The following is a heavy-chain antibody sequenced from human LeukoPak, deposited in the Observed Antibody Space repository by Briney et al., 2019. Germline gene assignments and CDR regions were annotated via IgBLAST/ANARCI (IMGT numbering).Heavy chain of an antibody. J-gene: IGHJ5*02. CDR2: ISYSGGT. CDR3: AREFYYDSSGLNWFDP. V-gene: IGHV4-59*01. CDR1: GGSISSYY. Sequence: SETLSLTCTVSGGSISSYYWSWIRQPPGKGLEWIGYISYSGGTNYNPSLKSRVTISVDTSKNQFSLKLTSVTAADTAVYYCAREFYYDSSGLNWFDPWGQGTPVTVSS. D-gene: IGHD3-22*01.